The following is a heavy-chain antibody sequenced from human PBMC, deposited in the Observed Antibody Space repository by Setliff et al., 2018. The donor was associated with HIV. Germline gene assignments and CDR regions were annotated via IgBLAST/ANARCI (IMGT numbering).Heavy chain of an antibody. D-gene: IGHD3-22*01. CDR1: RGTFNNYA. CDR3: ARGPAGHYDSTGYYPYY. V-gene: IGHV1-69*13. CDR2: IIPIFGSA. Sequence: GASVEVSCKASRGTFNNYAISWVRQAPGQGLEWMGGIIPIFGSANYAQRFQGRVTISADESTSTAYMELSSLRSEDTAVYYCARGPAGHYDSTGYYPYYWGQGRLVTVS. J-gene: IGHJ4*02.